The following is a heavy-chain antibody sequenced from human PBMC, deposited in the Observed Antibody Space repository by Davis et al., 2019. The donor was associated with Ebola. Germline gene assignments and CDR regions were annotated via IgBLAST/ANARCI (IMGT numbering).Heavy chain of an antibody. CDR1: GFTFSNYA. CDR3: ARAVFHEVLDY. D-gene: IGHD3-3*01. J-gene: IGHJ4*02. V-gene: IGHV3-30*04. CDR2: VSYSEREK. Sequence: GESLKISCAASGFTFSNYAMHWVRQAPGKGLEWVAVVSYSEREKFYADSVKGRFNISRDNSENTLYLQMNNLTADDTAVYYCARAVFHEVLDYWGQGTPVTVSS.